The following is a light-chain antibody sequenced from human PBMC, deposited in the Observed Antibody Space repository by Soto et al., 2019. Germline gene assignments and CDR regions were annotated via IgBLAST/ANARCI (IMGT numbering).Light chain of an antibody. CDR2: GAS. Sequence: EILITQSPATLSVSPGERATLSCRASQSVSSNLAWYQQKPGQAPRLLIYGASTRANGIPARFSGSGSGTEFTLTISSLEPEDFAVYYCQQRSNWHSWTFGQGTKVDIK. J-gene: IGKJ1*01. CDR3: QQRSNWHSWT. CDR1: QSVSSN. V-gene: IGKV3-15*01.